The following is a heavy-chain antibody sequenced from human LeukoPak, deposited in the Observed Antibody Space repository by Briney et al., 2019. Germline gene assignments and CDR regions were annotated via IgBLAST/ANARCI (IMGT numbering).Heavy chain of an antibody. CDR2: IIPIFGTA. CDR3: ARGTLDTAMWSYFDY. CDR1: GGTFSSYA. Sequence: SSVKVSCKASGGTFSSYAISWVRQAPGHGREWMGGIIPIFGTANYAQKFQGRVTITPDESTSAAYMELTSLRSEDTAVYYCARGTLDTAMWSYFDYWGQGTLVTVSS. D-gene: IGHD5-18*01. V-gene: IGHV1-69*01. J-gene: IGHJ4*02.